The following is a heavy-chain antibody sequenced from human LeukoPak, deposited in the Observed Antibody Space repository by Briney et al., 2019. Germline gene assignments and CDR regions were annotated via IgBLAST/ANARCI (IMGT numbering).Heavy chain of an antibody. D-gene: IGHD2-2*01. J-gene: IGHJ4*02. V-gene: IGHV4-30-2*01. CDR1: GGSISSGGYY. CDR2: IYHSGST. CDR3: ARSSAQLQAFDY. Sequence: SETLSLTCTVSGGSISSGGYYWSWIRQPPGKGLEWIGYIYHSGSTYYNPSLKSRVTISVDTSKNQFSLKLSSVTAADTAVYYCARSSAQLQAFDYWGQGTLVTVSS.